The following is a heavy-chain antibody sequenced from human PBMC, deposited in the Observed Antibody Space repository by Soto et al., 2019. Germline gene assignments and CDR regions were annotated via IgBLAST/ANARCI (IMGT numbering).Heavy chain of an antibody. CDR1: GGSISSGDYY. CDR3: ARDRSYYDSSGYYSLGSDY. Sequence: SETLSLTCTVSGGSISSGDYYWSWIRQPPGKGLEWIGYIYYSGSTYYNPSLKSRVTISVDTSKNQFSLKLSSVTAADTAVYYCARDRSYYDSSGYYSLGSDYWGQGTPVTVSS. J-gene: IGHJ4*02. D-gene: IGHD3-22*01. CDR2: IYYSGST. V-gene: IGHV4-30-4*01.